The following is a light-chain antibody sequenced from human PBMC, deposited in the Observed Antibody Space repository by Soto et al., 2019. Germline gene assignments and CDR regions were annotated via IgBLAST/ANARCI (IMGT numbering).Light chain of an antibody. J-gene: IGKJ2*01. CDR3: HQYATSPFT. Sequence: IVLTQSPGTVSLSPGERATLSCRASETIGRAYFAWYQHRTGRTPRLVLSGTTNRAAGIPDRFGDSGSGADFTLTISGVEPEDSAVYYCHQYATSPFTFGQGTKLEIK. CDR2: GTT. V-gene: IGKV3-20*01. CDR1: ETIGRAY.